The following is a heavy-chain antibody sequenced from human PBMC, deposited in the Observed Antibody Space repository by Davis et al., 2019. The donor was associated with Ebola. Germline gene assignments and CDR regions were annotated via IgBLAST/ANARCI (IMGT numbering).Heavy chain of an antibody. CDR3: ARDQQQLVPQYYYYYGMDV. J-gene: IGHJ6*02. V-gene: IGHV3-74*01. CDR1: GFTFSSYW. D-gene: IGHD6-13*01. Sequence: HTGGSLRLSCAASGFTFSSYWMHWVRQAPGKGLVWVSRINSDGSSTSYADSVKGRFTISRDNAKNTLYLQMNSLRAEDTAVYYCARDQQQLVPQYYYYYGMDVWGQGTTVTVSS. CDR2: INSDGSST.